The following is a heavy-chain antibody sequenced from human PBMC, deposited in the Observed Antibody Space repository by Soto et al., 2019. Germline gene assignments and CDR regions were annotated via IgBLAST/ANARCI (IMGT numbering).Heavy chain of an antibody. CDR1: GYTFTSYD. CDR3: AREKTSCGMDV. V-gene: IGHV1-8*01. Sequence: QVQLVQSGAEVKKPGASVKVSCKASGYTFTSYDIHWVRQATGQGLEWMGGMNPNSGNTGYAQKFQGRVTMTRNTSISTAYMELSSLRAEATAVYYCAREKTSCGMDVWGQGTTVTVSS. J-gene: IGHJ6*02. CDR2: MNPNSGNT.